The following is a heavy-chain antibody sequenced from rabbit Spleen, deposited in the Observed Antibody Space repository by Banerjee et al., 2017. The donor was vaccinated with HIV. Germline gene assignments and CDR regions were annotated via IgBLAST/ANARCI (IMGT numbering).Heavy chain of an antibody. CDR1: GVSFSSNDF. CDR2: INNGTGKD. J-gene: IGHJ4*01. CDR3: ARDVVDVIGWNFNL. Sequence: QEQLVESGGGLVKPEGSLTLTCTASGVSFSSNDFMCWVRQAPGKGLEWIACINNGTGKDVEAAWVKGRFIMSKTSSTMVTLKMTSLAAADTARFICARDVVDVIGWNFNLWGQGTLVTVS. V-gene: IGHV1S45*01. D-gene: IGHD1-1*01.